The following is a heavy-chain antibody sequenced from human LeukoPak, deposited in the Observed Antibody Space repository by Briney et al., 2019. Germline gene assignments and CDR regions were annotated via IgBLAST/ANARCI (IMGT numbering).Heavy chain of an antibody. D-gene: IGHD1-1*01. CDR3: AHLTTSAFYYDY. J-gene: IGHJ4*02. CDR1: GFSITSSGVA. V-gene: IGHV2-5*01. CDR2: IYWNDDE. Sequence: SGPTLVNPTETLTLTCTRSGFSITSSGVAVGWIRQPPGKALEWLGHIYWNDDEYYNTFLRIRLTITKDTSENQVVLTMTNVDPVDTATYFCAHLTTSAFYYDYWGQGILVTVSS.